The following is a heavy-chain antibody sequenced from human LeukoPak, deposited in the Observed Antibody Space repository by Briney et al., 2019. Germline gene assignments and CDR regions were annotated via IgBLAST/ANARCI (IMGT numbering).Heavy chain of an antibody. CDR3: ARGGALTYNRRFDP. D-gene: IGHD1-14*01. CDR1: GGSISSGGYS. CDR2: IYHSGST. V-gene: IGHV4-30-2*01. Sequence: SQTLSLTCAVSGGSISSGGYSWSWIRQPPGKGLEWIGYIYHSGSTYYNPSLKSRVAISVDRSKNQFSLKLSSVTAADTAVYYCARGGALTYNRRFDPWGQGTLVTVSS. J-gene: IGHJ5*02.